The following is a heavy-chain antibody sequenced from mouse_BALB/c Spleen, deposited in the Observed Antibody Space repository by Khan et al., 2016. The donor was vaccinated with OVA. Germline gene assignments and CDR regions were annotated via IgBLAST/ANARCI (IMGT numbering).Heavy chain of an antibody. D-gene: IGHD1-1*01. CDR1: GFTFSSYT. V-gene: IGHV5-12-2*01. J-gene: IGHJ4*01. CDR2: ISHGGSSA. CDR3: ARPSTTEYDYGMDY. Sequence: EVHLVESGGGLVQPGGSLKLSCAASGFTFSSYTMSWVRQTPDKRLEWVAFISHGGSSAYYSDTVKGRFTRSRDNAKNTLYLQRSSLKSEDTARYYWARPSTTEYDYGMDYWGQGTSVTVSS.